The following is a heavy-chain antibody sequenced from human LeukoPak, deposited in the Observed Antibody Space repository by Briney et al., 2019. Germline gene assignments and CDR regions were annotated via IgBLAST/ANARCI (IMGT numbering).Heavy chain of an antibody. V-gene: IGHV3-48*01. D-gene: IGHD3-16*01. Sequence: GGSLRLSCAASGFTFSSYSMNWVRQSPGKGLEWISYISSSSSALYYGDSVKGRFTISRDSATNSVSLQMDSLRPEDTAVYYCARGRGTSVYFDFWGQGTLVTVSS. CDR2: ISSSSSAL. CDR1: GFTFSSYS. J-gene: IGHJ4*02. CDR3: ARGRGTSVYFDF.